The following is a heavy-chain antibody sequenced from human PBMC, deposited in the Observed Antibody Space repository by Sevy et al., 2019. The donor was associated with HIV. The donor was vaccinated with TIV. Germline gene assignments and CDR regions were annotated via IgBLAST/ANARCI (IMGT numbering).Heavy chain of an antibody. D-gene: IGHD3-10*01. Sequence: SESLSLTCTVSGGSISSSSYYWGWIRQPPGKGLEWIGSIYYSGSTYYNPSLKSRVTISVDTSKNQFSLKLSSVTAADTAVYYCARLGSGSYFWFDPWGQGTLVTVSS. V-gene: IGHV4-39*01. CDR3: ARLGSGSYFWFDP. CDR1: GGSISSSSYY. J-gene: IGHJ5*02. CDR2: IYYSGST.